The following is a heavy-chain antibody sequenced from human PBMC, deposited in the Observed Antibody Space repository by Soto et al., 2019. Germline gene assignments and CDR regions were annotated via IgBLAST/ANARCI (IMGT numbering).Heavy chain of an antibody. CDR1: GFIFSSHW. CDR2: IKPDGRHK. CDR3: ARLYGSVSTFDY. Sequence: PGESLRLSCGTSGFIFSSHWMTWVRQAPGKGLEWVADIKPDGRHKHYVDTVNSRFTISRDNAEHSLYLQMSSLRAEDTAAYYCARLYGSVSTFDYWGQGTLVTVSS. J-gene: IGHJ4*02. V-gene: IGHV3-7*01. D-gene: IGHD6-25*01.